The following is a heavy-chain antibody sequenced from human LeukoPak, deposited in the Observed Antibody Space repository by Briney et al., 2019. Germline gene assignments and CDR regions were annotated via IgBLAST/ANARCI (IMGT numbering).Heavy chain of an antibody. CDR3: ARDKGDSSGYYFDY. V-gene: IGHV3-7*01. CDR1: GFAFSSYW. D-gene: IGHD3-22*01. J-gene: IGHJ4*02. CDR2: IKQDGSEK. Sequence: GGSLRLSCAASGFAFSSYWMSWVRQAPGKGLEWVANIKQDGSEKYYVDSVKGRFTIPRDNAKNSLYLQMNSLRAEDTAVYYCARDKGDSSGYYFDYWGQGTLVTVSS.